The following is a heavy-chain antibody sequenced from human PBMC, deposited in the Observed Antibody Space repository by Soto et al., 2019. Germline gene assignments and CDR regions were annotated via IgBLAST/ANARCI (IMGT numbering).Heavy chain of an antibody. CDR2: ISTLGTTI. CDR3: ARVAIMGVVNSPLFFVDL. CDR1: GFNFKIYG. J-gene: IGHJ5*02. V-gene: IGHV3-48*03. Sequence: QLVESGGGLVQPGGSLSLSCSASGFNFKIYGMTWVRQAPGKGLEWISDISTLGTTIHYADSVRDRFTISRDNPTNTVYLHLTSLRDEDTAVYYCARVAIMGVVNSPLFFVDLWGQGTLVTVSS. D-gene: IGHD2-15*01.